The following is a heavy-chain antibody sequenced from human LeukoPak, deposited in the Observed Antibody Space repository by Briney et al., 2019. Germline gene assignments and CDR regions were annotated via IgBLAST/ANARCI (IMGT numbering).Heavy chain of an antibody. CDR3: AREGYYGSGSTYYFDY. Sequence: SQTLSLTCTVSGGSISTYYWSWMPQPPGKGLEWIGYIYYSGNTNYNPSLKSRVTISIDTSKNQFSLKLSSVTAADTAVYYCAREGYYGSGSTYYFDYWGQGTLVTVPS. V-gene: IGHV4-59*01. D-gene: IGHD3-10*01. J-gene: IGHJ4*02. CDR2: IYYSGNT. CDR1: GGSISTYY.